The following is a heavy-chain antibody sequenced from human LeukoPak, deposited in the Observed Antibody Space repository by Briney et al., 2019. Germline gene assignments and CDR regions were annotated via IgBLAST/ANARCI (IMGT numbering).Heavy chain of an antibody. J-gene: IGHJ4*02. Sequence: SETLSLTCTVSGGSISSYYWSWIRQPPGKGLEWIGYIYYSGSTNYNPSLKSRVTISVETSKNEFSLKLRSVTAADTAVYYCAKDAVGATRPTNFDYWGQGTLVTVSS. V-gene: IGHV4-59*01. CDR3: AKDAVGATRPTNFDY. D-gene: IGHD1-26*01. CDR2: IYYSGST. CDR1: GGSISSYY.